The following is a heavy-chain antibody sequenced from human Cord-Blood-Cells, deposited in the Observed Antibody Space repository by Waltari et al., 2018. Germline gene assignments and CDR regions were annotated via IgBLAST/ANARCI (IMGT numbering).Heavy chain of an antibody. V-gene: IGHV5-51*01. J-gene: IGHJ1*01. CDR3: TSCPLGIFGVVEYFQH. Sequence: EVQLVQSGAEVKKPGESLKISCKGSGYRFTSYWIGWVRQMPGKGLEWMGIIYPGDSDTRYSPYFQGQVTISADKSISTAYLQWSSLKASDTAMYYCTSCPLGIFGVVEYFQHWGQGTLVTVSS. D-gene: IGHD3-3*01. CDR2: IYPGDSDT. CDR1: GYRFTSYW.